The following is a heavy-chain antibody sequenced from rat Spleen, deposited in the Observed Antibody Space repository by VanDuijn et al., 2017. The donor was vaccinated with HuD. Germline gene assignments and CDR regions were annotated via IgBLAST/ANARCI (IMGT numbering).Heavy chain of an antibody. D-gene: IGHD1-4*01. J-gene: IGHJ2*01. CDR1: GFSLTNYY. CDR3: TRDKLPGYNSFDY. V-gene: IGHV2-63*01. Sequence: QVQLKESGPGLVQPSQTLSLTCTVSGFSLTNYYVSWVRQPPGKGLEWVGRMTYNGDTSYNSALKSRLSISRDTSKNQVFLKMNSLQTDDTGTYYCTRDKLPGYNSFDYWGQGVMVTVSS. CDR2: MTYNGDT.